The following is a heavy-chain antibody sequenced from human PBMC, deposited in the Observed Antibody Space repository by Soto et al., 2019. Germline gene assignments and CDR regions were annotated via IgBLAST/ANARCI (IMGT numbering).Heavy chain of an antibody. D-gene: IGHD6-19*01. CDR2: ISGSGGST. CDR1: GFTFSSYA. Sequence: EVQLLESGGGLVQPGGSLRLSCAASGFTFSSYAMSWVRQAPGKGLEWVSAISGSGGSTYYADSVKGRFTISRDNSKNTLYLQMNSLRAEDTAVYYCAKVNGKGYSRGWFFDYWGQGTLVTVSS. V-gene: IGHV3-23*01. CDR3: AKVNGKGYSRGWFFDY. J-gene: IGHJ4*02.